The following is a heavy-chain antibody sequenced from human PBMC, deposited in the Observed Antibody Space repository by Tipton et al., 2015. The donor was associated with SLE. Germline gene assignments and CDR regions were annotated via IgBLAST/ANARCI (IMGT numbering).Heavy chain of an antibody. Sequence: TLSLTCAVYGGSFGGYYWSWIRQPPGKGLEWIGEINHSGSTNYNPSLKSRVTISVDTSKNQFSLKLSSATAADTAVYYCARGPLLDLWGRGTLVTVSS. V-gene: IGHV4-34*01. CDR3: ARGPLLDL. D-gene: IGHD5/OR15-5a*01. J-gene: IGHJ2*01. CDR1: GGSFGGYY. CDR2: INHSGST.